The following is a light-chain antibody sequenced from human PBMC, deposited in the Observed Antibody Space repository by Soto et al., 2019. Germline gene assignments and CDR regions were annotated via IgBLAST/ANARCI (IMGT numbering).Light chain of an antibody. V-gene: IGKV4-1*01. CDR3: QQYYTTPLT. J-gene: IGKJ4*01. Sequence: DIVMTQAPDSLAVAVLDSATMNCKSSQIALSSANNKNHLAWYQHKVGQPPRLLIYWASTRESGVPDRFSGSGSGTDFTLTISSLQAEDVAIYYCQQYYTTPLTFGGGTKVDIK. CDR1: QIALSSANNKNH. CDR2: WAS.